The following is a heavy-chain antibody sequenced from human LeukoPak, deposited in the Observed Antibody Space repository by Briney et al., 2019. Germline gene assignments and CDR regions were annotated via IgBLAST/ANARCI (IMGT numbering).Heavy chain of an antibody. Sequence: ASVKVSCKASGYTFTGYYMHWVRQAPGQGLEWMGWINPNSGGTNYAQKFQGRVTMTRDTSISTAYMELSRLRSDDTAVYYCARDFDGLLGYFDYWGQGTLVTVSS. V-gene: IGHV1-2*02. D-gene: IGHD3-16*01. CDR2: INPNSGGT. J-gene: IGHJ4*02. CDR3: ARDFDGLLGYFDY. CDR1: GYTFTGYY.